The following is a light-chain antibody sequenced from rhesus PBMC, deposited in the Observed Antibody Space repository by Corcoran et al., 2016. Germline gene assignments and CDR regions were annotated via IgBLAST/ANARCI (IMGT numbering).Light chain of an antibody. CDR3: QQHKSYAFT. Sequence: DIQMTQSPSSLSASVGDTVTITRRASQGINSHLSRYQQKPGKAPKPLVFYASNLDTGVPSRFSGSGSGTDFTLTLSSLQPEEFTTYYSQQHKSYAFTFSPATKRDIK. CDR1: QGINSH. V-gene: IGKV1S14*01. CDR2: YAS. J-gene: IGKJ3*01.